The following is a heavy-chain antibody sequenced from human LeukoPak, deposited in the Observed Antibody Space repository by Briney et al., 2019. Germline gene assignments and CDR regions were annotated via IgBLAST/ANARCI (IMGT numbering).Heavy chain of an antibody. V-gene: IGHV1-2*06. CDR3: AREVVTAIHYYFDY. CDR1: GYTFTGYY. J-gene: IGHJ4*02. D-gene: IGHD2-21*02. CDR2: VNPNSGGT. Sequence: ASVKVSCKASGYTFTGYYIHWVRQAPGQGREWMGRVNPNSGGTNYAQKFQGRVTMTRDTSISTAYMELSRLTSDDTAVYYCAREVVTAIHYYFDYWGQGTLVTVSS.